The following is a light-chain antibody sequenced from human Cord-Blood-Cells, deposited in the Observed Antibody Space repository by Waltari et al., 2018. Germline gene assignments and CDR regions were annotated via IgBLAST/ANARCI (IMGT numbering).Light chain of an antibody. J-gene: IGKJ4*01. CDR3: QQLNSYRRT. CDR2: AAS. CDR1: QGISSY. V-gene: IGKV1-9*01. Sequence: DIQLTQSPSFLSASVGDRVTITCRASQGISSYLAWYQQKPGKAPKLLIYAASTLQSGVQSRFSGSGSGTEFTLTISSLQPEDCATYYCQQLNSYRRTFGGGTKVEIK.